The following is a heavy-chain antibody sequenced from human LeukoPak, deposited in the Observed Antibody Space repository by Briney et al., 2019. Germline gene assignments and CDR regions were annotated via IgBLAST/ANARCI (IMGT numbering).Heavy chain of an antibody. V-gene: IGHV4-30-4*08. CDR2: IFHSGVT. Sequence: PSETLSLTCTVSGGSISSGNYFWTWIRQPPGQGLEWIGYIFHSGVTHYNPSLKNRLTMSVDTSKNQFSLSLTSVTAADTAVYYCATYLNRNFKFEYWGRGTLVTVSS. D-gene: IGHD2-21*01. CDR1: GGSISSGNYF. J-gene: IGHJ4*02. CDR3: ATYLNRNFKFEY.